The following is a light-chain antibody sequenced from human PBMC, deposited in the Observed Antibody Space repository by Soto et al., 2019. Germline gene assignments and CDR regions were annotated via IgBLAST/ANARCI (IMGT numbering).Light chain of an antibody. V-gene: IGKV3-20*01. CDR1: QSLTTN. CDR3: QQYGSSPLT. J-gene: IGKJ4*01. Sequence: EVVMSQSPGTLSVSTGERAILSCRASQSLTTNLAWYQQKPGQAPRLLIHDASTRATGIPDRFSGSGSGTDFTLTISRLEPEDFAVYYCQQYGSSPLTFGGGTNVDIK. CDR2: DAS.